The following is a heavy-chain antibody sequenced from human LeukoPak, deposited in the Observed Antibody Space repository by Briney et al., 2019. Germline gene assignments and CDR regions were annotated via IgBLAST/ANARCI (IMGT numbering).Heavy chain of an antibody. V-gene: IGHV3-20*04. CDR3: ARAVSNSGWYGSVDY. CDR2: INWNGGRT. Sequence: PGGSLRLSCAASGFTFDDYGMSWVRQAPGKGLEWVSGINWNGGRTGYAESVKGRFTISRGNAKNSLYLQMNTLRAEDTALYYCARAVSNSGWYGSVDYWGQGTLVTVSS. CDR1: GFTFDDYG. J-gene: IGHJ4*02. D-gene: IGHD6-19*01.